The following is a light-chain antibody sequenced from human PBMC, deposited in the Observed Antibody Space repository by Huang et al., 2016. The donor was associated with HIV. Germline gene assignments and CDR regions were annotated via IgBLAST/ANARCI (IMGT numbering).Light chain of an antibody. CDR3: QQYGSSSWT. Sequence: EIVLTQSPGTLSLSPGERATLSCRASQSVSRSFFAWYQQKPGQAPRLLIHGASTMATGIPDRFSGSGSGTDFTLTISRLEPEDFAVYYCQQYGSSSWTFGQGTKVEIK. CDR1: QSVSRSF. J-gene: IGKJ1*01. CDR2: GAS. V-gene: IGKV3-20*01.